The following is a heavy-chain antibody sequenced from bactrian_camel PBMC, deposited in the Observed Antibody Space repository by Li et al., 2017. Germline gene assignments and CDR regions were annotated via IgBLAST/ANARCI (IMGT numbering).Heavy chain of an antibody. D-gene: IGHD1*01. CDR2: IYIGDGRT. V-gene: IGHV3-2*01. J-gene: IGHJ4*01. CDR1: GYAHNTAC. Sequence: HVQLVESGGGSVQAGGSLRLSCLASGYAHNTACMGWFRQAPGKEREAVARIYIGDGRTYISDSVKGRFTISRDNAKNTLFLQMDSLKPEDTAMYYCAADSRTYLPCDLARAFFYWGQGTQVTVS. CDR3: AADSRTYLPCDLARAFFY.